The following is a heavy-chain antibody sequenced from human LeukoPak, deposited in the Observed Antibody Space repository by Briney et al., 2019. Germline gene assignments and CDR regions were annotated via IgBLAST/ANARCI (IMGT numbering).Heavy chain of an antibody. CDR2: IYHSGST. CDR3: ARVRGVIIRY. J-gene: IGHJ4*02. D-gene: IGHD3-10*01. V-gene: IGHV4-38-2*02. CDR1: GYSISSGYY. Sequence: SETLSLTCTVSGYSISSGYYWGWIRQPPGKGLEWIGSIYHSGSTYYNPSLKSRVTISVDTSKNQFSLKLSSVTAADTAVYYCARVRGVIIRYWGQGTLVTVSS.